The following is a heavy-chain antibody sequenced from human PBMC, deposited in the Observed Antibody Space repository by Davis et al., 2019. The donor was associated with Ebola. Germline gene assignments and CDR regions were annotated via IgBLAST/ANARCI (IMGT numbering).Heavy chain of an antibody. J-gene: IGHJ4*02. V-gene: IGHV3-23*01. CDR3: AKDGSGITMIGYYFDY. CDR1: GFTFSSYA. Sequence: GSLRLSCAASGFTFSSYAMSWVRQAPGKGLEWVSAISGSGGSTYYADSVKGRFTISRDNSKNTLYLQMNSLRAEDTAVYYCAKDGSGITMIGYYFDYWGQGTLVTVSS. CDR2: ISGSGGST. D-gene: IGHD3-22*01.